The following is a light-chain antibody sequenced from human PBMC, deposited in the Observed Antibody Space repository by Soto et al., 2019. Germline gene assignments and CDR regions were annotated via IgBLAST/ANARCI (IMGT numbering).Light chain of an antibody. Sequence: DIQMTQSPSSLSASVGERVTITCRASQGINNYLACVQQKPGKAPNSLIYAASTLQSGVPSQFRGSGSGTDFTLTISSLQPDDSATYFCEQYKSYPFTFGGGTRVEIK. J-gene: IGKJ4*01. CDR1: QGINNY. CDR3: EQYKSYPFT. V-gene: IGKV1-16*02. CDR2: AAS.